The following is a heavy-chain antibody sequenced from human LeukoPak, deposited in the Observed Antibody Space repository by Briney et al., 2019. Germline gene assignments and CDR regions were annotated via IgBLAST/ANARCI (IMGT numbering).Heavy chain of an antibody. CDR2: ISAYNGNT. D-gene: IGHD3-10*01. Sequence: ASVKVSCKASGYTFTSYGISWVRRAPGQGLEWMGWISAYNGNTNYAQKLQGRVTMTTDTSTSTAYMELRSLRSDDTAVYYCARDRVPLYGSGSYYVYWGQGTLVTVSS. CDR1: GYTFTSYG. V-gene: IGHV1-18*04. CDR3: ARDRVPLYGSGSYYVY. J-gene: IGHJ4*02.